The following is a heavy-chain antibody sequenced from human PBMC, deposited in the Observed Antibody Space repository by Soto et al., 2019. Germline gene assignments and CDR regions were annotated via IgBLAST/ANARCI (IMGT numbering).Heavy chain of an antibody. CDR3: AKEGAGYYDSSPYDS. V-gene: IGHV3-23*01. J-gene: IGHJ5*01. CDR2: ISGSGEST. CDR1: GFTLRGYA. Sequence: GGSLRLSCAASGFTLRGYAMSWVRQAPGKGLEWVSAISGSGESTHYADSVKGRSTISRDNSKNTLYLQMNSLRAEDTAVYYCAKEGAGYYDSSPYDSWGQGTLVTVSS. D-gene: IGHD3-22*01.